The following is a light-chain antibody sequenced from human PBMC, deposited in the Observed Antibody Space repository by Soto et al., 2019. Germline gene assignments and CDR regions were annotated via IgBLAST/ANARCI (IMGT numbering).Light chain of an antibody. Sequence: EIVLTQSPATLSLSPGERATLSCRASESVSSYLAWFHQRPAQAPRLLIYDASIRTTGIPARFSGSGSGTDFTLTISSLEPEDFAVYYCQQRSNWPAITFGQGTRLEIK. CDR2: DAS. J-gene: IGKJ5*01. CDR3: QQRSNWPAIT. CDR1: ESVSSY. V-gene: IGKV3-11*01.